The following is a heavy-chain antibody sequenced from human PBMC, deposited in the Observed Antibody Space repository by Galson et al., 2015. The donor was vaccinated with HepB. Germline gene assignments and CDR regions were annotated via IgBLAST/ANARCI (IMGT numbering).Heavy chain of an antibody. CDR1: GFTFSDYY. J-gene: IGHJ6*03. Sequence: SLRLSCAASGFTFSDYYMSWIRQAPGKGLEWVSFISTTSSYPNYDDSVKGRFTISRDNAKNSLYLQMNSLRAEDTALYYCARLPAANIYYYYYMDVWGKGTTVTVSS. CDR2: ISTTSSYP. CDR3: ARLPAANIYYYYYMDV. D-gene: IGHD2-2*01. V-gene: IGHV3-11*06.